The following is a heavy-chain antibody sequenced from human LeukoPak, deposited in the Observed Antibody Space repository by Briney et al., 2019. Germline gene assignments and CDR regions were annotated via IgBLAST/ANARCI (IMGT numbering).Heavy chain of an antibody. D-gene: IGHD3-3*01. CDR1: GFTFRSFA. J-gene: IGHJ3*02. V-gene: IGHV3-23*01. Sequence: GGSLRLSCAASGFTFRSFAVTWVRQAPGKGLEWVSVISGSGDSTYYADSVKGRFTISRDNSKNTLYLQMNSLRAEDTAICYCTKGSVLTIFGMAWHAFDIWGQGTMVTVSP. CDR2: ISGSGDST. CDR3: TKGSVLTIFGMAWHAFDI.